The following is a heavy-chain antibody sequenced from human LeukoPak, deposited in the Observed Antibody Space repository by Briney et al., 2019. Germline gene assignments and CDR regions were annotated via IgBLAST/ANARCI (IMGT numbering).Heavy chain of an antibody. Sequence: PGGSLRLSCAASGFTFSSYSMNWARQAPGKGLEWVSSISSSSSYIYYADSVKGRFTISRDNAKNSLYLQMNSLRAEDTAVYYCARGWGSSAEYFQHWGQGTLVTVSS. CDR3: ARGWGSSAEYFQH. V-gene: IGHV3-21*01. D-gene: IGHD7-27*01. J-gene: IGHJ1*01. CDR1: GFTFSSYS. CDR2: ISSSSSYI.